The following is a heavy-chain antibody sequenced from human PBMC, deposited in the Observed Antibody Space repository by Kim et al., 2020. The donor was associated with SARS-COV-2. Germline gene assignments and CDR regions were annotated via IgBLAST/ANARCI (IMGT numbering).Heavy chain of an antibody. CDR3: AREALMITFGGVIVGWFDP. Sequence: SYDWGWIRQPPGKGLGWIGSIYYSGSTYYNPSLKSRVTISVDTSKNQFSLKLSSVTAADTAVYYCAREALMITFGGVIVGWFDPWGQGTLAT. J-gene: IGHJ5*02. CDR2: IYYSGST. CDR1: SYD. V-gene: IGHV4-39*07. D-gene: IGHD3-16*02.